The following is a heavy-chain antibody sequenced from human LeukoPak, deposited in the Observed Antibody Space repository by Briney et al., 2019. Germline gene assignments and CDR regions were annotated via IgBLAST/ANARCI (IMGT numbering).Heavy chain of an antibody. J-gene: IGHJ6*02. V-gene: IGHV2-5*02. D-gene: IGHD2-2*01. CDR3: AHKHGGSTSCPPDYYYNLDV. CDR2: IYWDDDK. CDR1: GFSIKTSGVG. Sequence: ESGPTLVKPTQTLTLTCTFSGFSIKTSGVGVGWIRQPPGKALEWLAFIYWDDDKRYSPSLESRLTITKDISKNQVVLTMTNMDPVDTPTYYCAHKHGGSTSCPPDYYYNLDVGGHGITVTVFS.